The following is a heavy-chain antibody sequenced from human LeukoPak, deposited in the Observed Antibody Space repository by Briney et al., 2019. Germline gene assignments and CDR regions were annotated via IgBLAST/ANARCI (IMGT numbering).Heavy chain of an antibody. CDR1: GFIFSNHW. V-gene: IGHV3-7*01. CDR3: ARHDCSGGDCYSVDY. CDR2: IKQDGSEK. Sequence: GGSLRLSCAASGFIFSNHWMSWVRQAPGKGLEWVANIKQDGSEKYYVDSVKGRFTISRDNAKNSVYLQMNSLRAEDMAVYYCARHDCSGGDCYSVDYWVQGTPVTVSS. J-gene: IGHJ4*02. D-gene: IGHD2-21*02.